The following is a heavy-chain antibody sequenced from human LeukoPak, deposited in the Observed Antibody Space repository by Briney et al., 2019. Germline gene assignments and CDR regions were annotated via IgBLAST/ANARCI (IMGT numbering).Heavy chain of an antibody. J-gene: IGHJ3*02. V-gene: IGHV1-2*02. D-gene: IGHD2/OR15-2a*01. CDR3: ARSVYDRDAFDI. CDR1: GYTFTGYY. Sequence: ASVKVSCKASGYTFTGYYMHWVRQAPGQGLEWMGWINPNSGGTNYAQKFQGRVTMTRDTSISTAYMELSRLRSDDTAVYYCARSVYDRDAFDIWGQGTMVTVSS. CDR2: INPNSGGT.